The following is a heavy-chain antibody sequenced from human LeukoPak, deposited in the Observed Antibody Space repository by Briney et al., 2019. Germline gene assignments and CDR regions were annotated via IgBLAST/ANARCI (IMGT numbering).Heavy chain of an antibody. J-gene: IGHJ6*02. CDR2: IYYSGST. CDR1: GGSISSYY. Sequence: SETLSLTCTVSGGSISSYYWSWIRQPPGKGLEWIGYIYYSGSTNYNPSLKSRVTISVDTSKNQFSLKLSSVTAADTAVYYCARTPMNYYYGMDVWGQGTTVTVSS. CDR3: ARTPMNYYYGMDV. V-gene: IGHV4-59*01.